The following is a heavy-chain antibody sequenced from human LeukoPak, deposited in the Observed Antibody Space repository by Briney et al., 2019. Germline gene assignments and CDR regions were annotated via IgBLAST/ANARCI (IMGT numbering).Heavy chain of an antibody. Sequence: ASVKVSCKASGYTFTSYGISWVRQAPEQGLEWMGWISAYNGNTNYAQKLQGRVTMTTDTSTSTAYMELRSLRSDDTAVYYCARDCSSTSCPDHYGMDVWGKGTTVTVSS. CDR3: ARDCSSTSCPDHYGMDV. CDR1: GYTFTSYG. J-gene: IGHJ6*04. D-gene: IGHD2-2*01. CDR2: ISAYNGNT. V-gene: IGHV1-18*04.